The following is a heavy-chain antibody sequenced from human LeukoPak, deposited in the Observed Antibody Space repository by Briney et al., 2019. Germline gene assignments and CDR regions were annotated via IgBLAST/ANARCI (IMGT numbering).Heavy chain of an antibody. CDR3: TTDLTWLFNFAY. Sequence: GGSLRLSCAASGFSLSDAWMTWVRQAPGRGLAWLGRIKGASDGGTTDLAAPVKGRFTMSRDDSKNTVYLQMDRLQTEDTAVYYCTTDLTWLFNFAYWGQGTLVTVSS. CDR1: GFSLSDAW. CDR2: IKGASDGGTT. J-gene: IGHJ4*02. V-gene: IGHV3-15*01. D-gene: IGHD3-9*01.